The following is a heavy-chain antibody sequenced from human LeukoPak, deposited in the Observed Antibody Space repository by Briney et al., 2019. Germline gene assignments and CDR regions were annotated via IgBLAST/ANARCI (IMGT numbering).Heavy chain of an antibody. CDR1: GYTFTRYA. CDR3: ARHDSDDDFDY. Sequence: ASVKVSCKASGYTFTRYAINWLRQAPGQGLEWMGWINMYTANPAYAQGFTERFVFSLDTSVTTAYLQISNLKTEDTAVYYCARHDSDDDFDYWGQGTLVTVSS. V-gene: IGHV7-4-1*02. CDR2: INMYTANP. D-gene: IGHD2-21*01. J-gene: IGHJ4*02.